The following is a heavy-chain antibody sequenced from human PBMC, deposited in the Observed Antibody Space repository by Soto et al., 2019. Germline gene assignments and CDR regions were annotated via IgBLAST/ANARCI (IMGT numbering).Heavy chain of an antibody. Sequence: GGSLRLSCAASGFTFSSYWMSWVRQAPGKGLEWVANIKQDGSEKYYVDSVKGRFTISRDNAKNSLYLQMNSLRAEDTAVYYCARDHVYDFWSGPTTVSSDYYMDVWGKGTTVTVSS. D-gene: IGHD3-3*01. J-gene: IGHJ6*03. CDR2: IKQDGSEK. CDR3: ARDHVYDFWSGPTTVSSDYYMDV. CDR1: GFTFSSYW. V-gene: IGHV3-7*01.